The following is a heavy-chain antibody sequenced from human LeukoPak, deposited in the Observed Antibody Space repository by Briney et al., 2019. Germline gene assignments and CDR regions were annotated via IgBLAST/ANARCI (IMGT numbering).Heavy chain of an antibody. J-gene: IGHJ3*01. V-gene: IGHV3-33*05. D-gene: IGHD3-16*01. CDR3: ARRRERGASDAFAF. CDR1: GFSFTCCG. Sequence: GGSLRLSCATSGFSFTCCGVYWVRQAPGKGLEWVAAIQYDGSKTYYGDSVKGRFTISRDTSKNTLYLQMNSLTAEDTGVYYCARRRERGASDAFAFWGQGTMVTVSS. CDR2: IQYDGSKT.